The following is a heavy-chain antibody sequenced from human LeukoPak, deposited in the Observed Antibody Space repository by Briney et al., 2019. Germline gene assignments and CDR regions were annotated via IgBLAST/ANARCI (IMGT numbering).Heavy chain of an antibody. CDR1: GYTFTSYY. J-gene: IGHJ4*02. Sequence: ASVKVSCKASGYTFTSYYMHWVRQAPGKGLEWMGGFDPEDGKTIYAQKFQGRVTMTEDTSTDTAYMELSSLRSEDTAVYYCATAGDDVDSVMIWDFWGQGTLVTVSS. D-gene: IGHD3/OR15-3a*01. CDR3: ATAGDDVDSVMIWDF. V-gene: IGHV1-24*01. CDR2: FDPEDGKT.